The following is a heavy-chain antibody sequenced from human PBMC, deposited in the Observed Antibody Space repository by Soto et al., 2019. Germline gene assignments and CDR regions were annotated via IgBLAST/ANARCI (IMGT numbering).Heavy chain of an antibody. V-gene: IGHV3-53*01. J-gene: IGHJ4*02. Sequence: GSLRLSCAASGFPVSSNYMSWVRQAPGKGLEWVSVIYSGGSTYYADSVKGRFTISRDNSKNTLYLQMNSLRAEDTAVYYCVKMELILSFDYWGQGTLVTVSS. CDR3: VKMELILSFDY. CDR1: GFPVSSNY. CDR2: IYSGGST. D-gene: IGHD1-26*01.